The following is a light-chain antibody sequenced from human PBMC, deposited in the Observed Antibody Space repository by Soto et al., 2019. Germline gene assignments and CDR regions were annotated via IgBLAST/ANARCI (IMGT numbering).Light chain of an antibody. V-gene: IGLV2-14*01. J-gene: IGLJ2*01. Sequence: QSALTQPASVSGSPGQSITISCTGTSSDVGGYNYVSWYQQHPGKAPNLIIFDVSNRPSGVSNRFSGSKSGNSASLTISGLRAEEEAGYYFSSYTGRNTPVVFGGGTKLTVL. CDR2: DVS. CDR3: SSYTGRNTPVV. CDR1: SSDVGGYNY.